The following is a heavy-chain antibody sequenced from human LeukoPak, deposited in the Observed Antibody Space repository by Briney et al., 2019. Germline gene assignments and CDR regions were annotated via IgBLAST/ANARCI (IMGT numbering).Heavy chain of an antibody. D-gene: IGHD3-22*01. Sequence: PSETLSLTCAVYGGSFSGYYWSWIRQPPGKGLEWIGEINHSGSTNYNPSLKSRVTISVDTSKNQFSLKLSSVTAADTAVYYCARGESHGTAPYYDSSGYFRTWGQGTLVTVSS. V-gene: IGHV4-34*01. CDR3: ARGESHGTAPYYDSSGYFRT. J-gene: IGHJ5*02. CDR1: GGSFSGYY. CDR2: INHSGST.